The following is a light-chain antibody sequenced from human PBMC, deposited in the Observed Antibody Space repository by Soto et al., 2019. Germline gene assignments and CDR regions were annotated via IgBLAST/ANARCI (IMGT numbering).Light chain of an antibody. J-gene: IGLJ2*01. Sequence: QSALTQPPSASGTPGQRVTISCSGSSSNIGSNTVNWYQQLPGTAPKLLIYSNNQRPSGVPDRFSGSKSGTSASLAISGLQTGDEADYYCGTWDSSLSAGVFGGGTQLTVL. CDR3: GTWDSSLSAGV. CDR1: SSNIGSNT. CDR2: SNN. V-gene: IGLV1-44*01.